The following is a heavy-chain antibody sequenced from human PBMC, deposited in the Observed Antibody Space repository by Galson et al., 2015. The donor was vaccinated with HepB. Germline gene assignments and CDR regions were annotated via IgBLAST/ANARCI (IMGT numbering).Heavy chain of an antibody. D-gene: IGHD3-10*01. CDR1: GGSINNYF. Sequence: TLSLTCTVSGGSINNYFWSWIRQPPGKGLEWIGYISYIGSTNYNPSLKSRVSISIHTSKNQFSLKLSSVTAADTAVYYCARWGHKGRGWFDPWGQGTLVSVSS. V-gene: IGHV4-59*01. J-gene: IGHJ5*02. CDR3: ARWGHKGRGWFDP. CDR2: ISYIGST.